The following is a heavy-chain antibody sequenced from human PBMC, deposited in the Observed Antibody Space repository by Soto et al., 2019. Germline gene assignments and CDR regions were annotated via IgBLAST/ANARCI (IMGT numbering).Heavy chain of an antibody. V-gene: IGHV4-34*01. J-gene: IGHJ4*02. CDR3: VYDILTGSNF. Sequence: LSLTCAVYGGSFSGYYWSWIRQPPGKGLEWIGEINHSGSTNYNPSLKSRVTISVDTSKNQFSLKLSSVTAADTAVYYCVYDILTGSNFCGQGILVTVSS. CDR1: GGSFSGYY. D-gene: IGHD3-9*01. CDR2: INHSGST.